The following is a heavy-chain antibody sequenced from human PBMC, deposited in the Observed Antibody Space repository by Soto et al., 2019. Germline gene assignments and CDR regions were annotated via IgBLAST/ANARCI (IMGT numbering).Heavy chain of an antibody. V-gene: IGHV1-46*01. Sequence: QVQLVQSGAEVKQSGASVKVSCKASGYDFTAYDINWVRQASGQGLEWMGIINPGDDSSNYAQKFQGRVTMTRDTSTSTVYMELSSLKSDDTAVYYCAGGSGSSSGDWFDPWGQGTLVTVSS. CDR3: AGGSGSSSGDWFDP. J-gene: IGHJ5*02. D-gene: IGHD5-18*01. CDR1: GYDFTAYD. CDR2: INPGDDSS.